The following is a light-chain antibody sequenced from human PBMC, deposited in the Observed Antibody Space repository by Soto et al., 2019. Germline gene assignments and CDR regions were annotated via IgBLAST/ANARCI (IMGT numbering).Light chain of an antibody. J-gene: IGLJ2*01. Sequence: QLVLTQPPSASGTPGQRVTISCSGSSSNIGSNYVYWYQQFPGTAPKLLICRNNQRPSGVPDRFSGSKSGTSASLAISGLRSEDEDEYYCAAWDDRLSAYVVFGGGTKLTVL. V-gene: IGLV1-47*01. CDR2: RNN. CDR1: SSNIGSNY. CDR3: AAWDDRLSAYVV.